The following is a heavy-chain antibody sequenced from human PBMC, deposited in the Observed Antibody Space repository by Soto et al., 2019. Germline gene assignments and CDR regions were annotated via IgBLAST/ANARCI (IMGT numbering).Heavy chain of an antibody. Sequence: GGSLRLSCAASGFTFSSYSMNWVRQAPGKGLEWVSYISSSSSTINYAESVKGRFTISRDNAKNSLYLQMNSLRAEDTAVYYCAKGVPGIAVAGTGYFQHRGQGTLVTVSS. CDR3: AKGVPGIAVAGTGYFQH. J-gene: IGHJ1*01. CDR1: GFTFSSYS. V-gene: IGHV3-48*01. D-gene: IGHD6-19*01. CDR2: ISSSSSTI.